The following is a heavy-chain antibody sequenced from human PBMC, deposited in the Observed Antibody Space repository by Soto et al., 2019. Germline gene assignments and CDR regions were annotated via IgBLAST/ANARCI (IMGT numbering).Heavy chain of an antibody. CDR2: IVVGSGNT. V-gene: IGHV1-58*02. Sequence: QMQLVQSGPEVKKPGTSVKVSCKASGFNFTSSVMPGVRQARGKRLEWIGWIVVGSGNTNYAQKFQERVTITRDMSTSTAYMALSILRSEDTAVYYCAAEGTVTTGMDVWGQGATVTFSS. CDR3: AAEGTVTTGMDV. J-gene: IGHJ6*02. D-gene: IGHD4-17*01. CDR1: GFNFTSSV.